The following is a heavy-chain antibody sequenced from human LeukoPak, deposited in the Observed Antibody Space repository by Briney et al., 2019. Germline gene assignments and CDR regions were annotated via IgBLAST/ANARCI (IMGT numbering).Heavy chain of an antibody. V-gene: IGHV3-21*01. D-gene: IGHD3-22*01. CDR3: ARAPRATPGPYDSSGPPDY. CDR1: GFTFSSYS. Sequence: GGSLRLSCAASGFTFSSYSMNWVRQAPGKGLEWVSSISSSSSCIYYADSVKGRFTISRDNAKNSLYLQMNSLRAEDTAVYYCARAPRATPGPYDSSGPPDYWGQGTLVTVSS. CDR2: ISSSSSCI. J-gene: IGHJ4*02.